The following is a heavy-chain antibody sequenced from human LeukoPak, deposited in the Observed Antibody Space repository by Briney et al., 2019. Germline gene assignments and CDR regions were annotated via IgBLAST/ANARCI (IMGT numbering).Heavy chain of an antibody. Sequence: GGSLRLSCAASGFTFSSYSLNWVRQAPGKGLEWVSYISSGSDAIYYADSVKGRFTVSRDNAKNTLYLQMNSLRAEDTAVYYCARIGDYFGEDYFDYWGQGTLVTVSS. CDR3: ARIGDYFGEDYFDY. CDR1: GFTFSSYS. J-gene: IGHJ4*02. V-gene: IGHV3-48*04. D-gene: IGHD4-17*01. CDR2: ISSGSDAI.